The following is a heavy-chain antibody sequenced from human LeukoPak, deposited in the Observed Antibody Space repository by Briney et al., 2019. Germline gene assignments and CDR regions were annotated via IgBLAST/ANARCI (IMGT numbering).Heavy chain of an antibody. D-gene: IGHD3-10*01. Sequence: PSETLSLTCTVSGGSISSYYWGWIRQPPGKGLEWIGSIYYSGSTYYNPSLKSRVTISVDTSKNQFSLKLSSVTAADTAVYYCARTGHYYGSGSYYPRGFYFDYWGQGTLVTVSS. J-gene: IGHJ4*02. V-gene: IGHV4-39*01. CDR3: ARTGHYYGSGSYYPRGFYFDY. CDR2: IYYSGST. CDR1: GGSISSYY.